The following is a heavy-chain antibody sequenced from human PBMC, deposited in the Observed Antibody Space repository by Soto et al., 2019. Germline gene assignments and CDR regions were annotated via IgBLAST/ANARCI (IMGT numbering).Heavy chain of an antibody. CDR1: GDSIRGGGHY. Sequence: QVQLQESGPGLVKPSQTLSLTCSVSGDSIRGGGHYWNWIRQFPGKGLEWIGYVYHSGSTHYNPSLRGRLTTSIDTSKTQFSLRLISVTAADTALYYCARDTGLAPTVWGYWGHGTQVTVSS. V-gene: IGHV4-31*03. J-gene: IGHJ4*03. CDR2: VYHSGST. CDR3: ARDTGLAPTVWGY. D-gene: IGHD7-27*01.